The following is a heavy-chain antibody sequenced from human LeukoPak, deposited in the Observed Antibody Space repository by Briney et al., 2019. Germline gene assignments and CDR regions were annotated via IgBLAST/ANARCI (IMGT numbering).Heavy chain of an antibody. D-gene: IGHD2/OR15-2a*01. CDR3: ARGWRSPSTLNAFDI. CDR1: GYTFTSYD. V-gene: IGHV1-8*01. J-gene: IGHJ3*02. Sequence: ASVKVSCKASGYTFTSYDINWVRQATGQGLEWMGWMNLNSGNTGYAQKFQGRVTMTRNTSISTANMELSSLRSEDTAVYYCARGWRSPSTLNAFDIWGQGTMVTVSS. CDR2: MNLNSGNT.